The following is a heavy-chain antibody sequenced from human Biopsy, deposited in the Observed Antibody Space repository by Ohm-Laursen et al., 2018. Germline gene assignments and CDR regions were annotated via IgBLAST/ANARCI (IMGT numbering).Heavy chain of an antibody. D-gene: IGHD3-22*01. Sequence: SDTLSLTCAVYGETFSDYYWSWIRQTPGKGLEWIGEINQSGRTNYNPSLKSRVTISVDTSKNQFSLKVRSVTAADTAVYYCVRGVDYYDPYHYYALDVWGQGTTVTVSS. J-gene: IGHJ6*02. CDR3: VRGVDYYDPYHYYALDV. V-gene: IGHV4-34*01. CDR2: INQSGRT. CDR1: GETFSDYY.